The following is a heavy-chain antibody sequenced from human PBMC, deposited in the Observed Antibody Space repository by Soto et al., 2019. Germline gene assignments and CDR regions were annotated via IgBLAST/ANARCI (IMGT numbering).Heavy chain of an antibody. J-gene: IGHJ5*02. V-gene: IGHV4-30-2*01. Sequence: QLQLQESGSGLVKPSQTLSLTCAVSGGSISSGGYSWSWIRQPPGKGLEWIGYIYHSGSTYYNPSLKSRXXIXVXXSKNQFSLKLSSVTAADTAVYYCASVPAAMTWFDPWGQGTLVTVSS. CDR1: GGSISSGGYS. CDR2: IYHSGST. CDR3: ASVPAAMTWFDP. D-gene: IGHD2-2*01.